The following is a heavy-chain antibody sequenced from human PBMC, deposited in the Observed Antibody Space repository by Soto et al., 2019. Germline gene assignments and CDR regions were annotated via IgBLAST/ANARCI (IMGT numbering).Heavy chain of an antibody. CDR3: ATYGSGSYKPTTFDY. Sequence: QVQLQESGPGLVKPSQTLSLTCTVSGGSISSGDYYWSWIRQHPGKGLEWIGYIYYSGSTYYNPSLNSRVTRSVNTSKNQFSLKLTSVTAADTAVYYCATYGSGSYKPTTFDYWGQGTLVTVSS. V-gene: IGHV4-31*03. D-gene: IGHD3-10*01. J-gene: IGHJ4*02. CDR2: IYYSGST. CDR1: GGSISSGDYY.